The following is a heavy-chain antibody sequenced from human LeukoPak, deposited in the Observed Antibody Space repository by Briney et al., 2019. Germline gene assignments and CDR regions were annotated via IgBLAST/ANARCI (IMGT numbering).Heavy chain of an antibody. CDR3: AREGFGGSWDAFDI. V-gene: IGHV3-21*01. D-gene: IGHD3-16*01. CDR2: ISSSSSYI. CDR1: GFTFSSYS. J-gene: IGHJ3*02. Sequence: GGSLRLSCAASGFTFSSYSMNWVRQAPGKGLEWVSSISSSSSYIYYADSVKGRFTISRDNARNSLYLQMNSLRAEDTAVYYCAREGFGGSWDAFDIWGQGTMVTVSS.